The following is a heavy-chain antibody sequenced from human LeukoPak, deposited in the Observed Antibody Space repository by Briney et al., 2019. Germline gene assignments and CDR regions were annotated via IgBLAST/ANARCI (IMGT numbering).Heavy chain of an antibody. CDR3: ARDLLSGAFDI. CDR2: IYYSGST. V-gene: IGHV4-31*03. CDR1: GGSISSGSYY. J-gene: IGHJ3*02. D-gene: IGHD3-10*01. Sequence: SETLSLTCTVSGGSVSGGSISSGSYYWGWIRQHPGKGLEWIEYIYYSGSTYYNPSLKSRVTISVDTSKNQFSLKLSSVTAADTAVYYCARDLLSGAFDIWGQGTMVTVSS.